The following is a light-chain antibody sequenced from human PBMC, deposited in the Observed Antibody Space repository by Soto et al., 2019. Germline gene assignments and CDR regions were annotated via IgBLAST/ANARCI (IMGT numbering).Light chain of an antibody. V-gene: IGKV3-11*01. J-gene: IGKJ2*01. CDR3: QQRSNWLMYT. CDR2: DAS. Sequence: EIVLTQSPATLSLSPGERATLSCRASQSVSSYLAWYQQKPGQAPRLLIYDASNRATGIPARFSGSGSGKDFTLTISSLEPEDFAVYYYQQRSNWLMYTFGQGTKLEIK. CDR1: QSVSSY.